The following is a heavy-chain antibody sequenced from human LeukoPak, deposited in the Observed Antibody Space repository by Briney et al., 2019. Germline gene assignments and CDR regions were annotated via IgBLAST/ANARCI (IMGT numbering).Heavy chain of an antibody. V-gene: IGHV3-48*04. CDR1: GFTFSDYS. D-gene: IGHD2-15*01. CDR2: ISGSSSTI. Sequence: GGSLRLSCAASGFTFSDYSMNWVRQAPGKGLEWISYISGSSSTIYYADSVKGRFTISRDNAKNSLYLQMNSLRAEDTAVYYCARESLGYCSGSTCYYFYMDFWGKGTTVTVSS. J-gene: IGHJ6*03. CDR3: ARESLGYCSGSTCYYFYMDF.